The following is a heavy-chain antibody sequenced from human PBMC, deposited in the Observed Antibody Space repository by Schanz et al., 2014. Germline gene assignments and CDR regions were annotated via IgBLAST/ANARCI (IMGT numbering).Heavy chain of an antibody. Sequence: QVQLVQSGGEVKTPGASVKVSCKASGYTFTDHYMHWVREAPGQGPEWMGRINPSTGGINYAQKFLGRVTMTRDTSISTAYMELSRLTSDDTAVFFCARENTAVAGMPRVMDVWGQGTAVTVSS. D-gene: IGHD6-19*01. CDR2: INPSTGGI. CDR3: ARENTAVAGMPRVMDV. V-gene: IGHV1-2*06. CDR1: GYTFTDHY. J-gene: IGHJ6*02.